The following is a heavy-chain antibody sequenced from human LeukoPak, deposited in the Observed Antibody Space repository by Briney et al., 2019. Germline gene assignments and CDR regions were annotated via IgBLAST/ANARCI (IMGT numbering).Heavy chain of an antibody. Sequence: PGGSLRLSCAASGFTFSDYYMSWIRQAPGKGLEWVSYISSSSSYTNYADSVKGRFTISRDNAKNSLYLQMNSLRAEDTAVYYCARESYYYDSSGYGNYASDIWGQGTMVTVSS. J-gene: IGHJ3*02. CDR3: ARESYYYDSSGYGNYASDI. CDR2: ISSSSSYT. V-gene: IGHV3-11*05. D-gene: IGHD3-22*01. CDR1: GFTFSDYY.